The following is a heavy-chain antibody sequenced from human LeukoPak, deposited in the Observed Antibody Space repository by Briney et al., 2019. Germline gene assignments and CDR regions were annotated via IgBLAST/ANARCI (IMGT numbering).Heavy chain of an antibody. J-gene: IGHJ4*02. CDR3: AKDFSVYYYDSRVLDY. CDR2: IRYDGSNK. D-gene: IGHD3-22*01. V-gene: IGHV3-30*02. CDR1: GFTLSTYA. Sequence: GGSLRLSCAASGFTLSTYAMSWVRQTPGKGLEWVAFIRYDGSNKYYADSVKGRFTISRDNSKKTLYLQMNSLRPEGTAVYYCAKDFSVYYYDSRVLDYWGQGTLVTVSS.